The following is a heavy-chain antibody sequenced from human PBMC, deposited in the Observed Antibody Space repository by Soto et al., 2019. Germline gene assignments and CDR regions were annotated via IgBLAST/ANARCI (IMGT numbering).Heavy chain of an antibody. Sequence: EVQLLESGGGLVQPGGSLRLSCAASGFTFSSYTMNWVRQAPGKGLGWVSGINSGGRTYYADSVKGRFTISRDDSTNTLDLQIISLRAEDTAVYYCAKDLRPDGVWDFDYWGQGTLVTVSS. CDR1: GFTFSSYT. CDR2: INSGGRT. CDR3: AKDLRPDGVWDFDY. D-gene: IGHD4-17*01. J-gene: IGHJ4*02. V-gene: IGHV3-23*01.